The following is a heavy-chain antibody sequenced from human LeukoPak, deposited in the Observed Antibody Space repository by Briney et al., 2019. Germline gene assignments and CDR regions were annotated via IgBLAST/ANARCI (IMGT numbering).Heavy chain of an antibody. Sequence: SETLSLTCSVSGGSISSSRYYWGWIRQPPGKGLEWIGSLFQSRSAYYNPSLKSRVTISVDTSKNQFSLILSSVTAADTAVYYCATDPLGGHRYAYWGQGTPVTVSS. J-gene: IGHJ4*02. CDR3: ATDPLGGHRYAY. V-gene: IGHV4-39*01. CDR2: LFQSRSA. CDR1: GGSISSSRYY. D-gene: IGHD1-1*01.